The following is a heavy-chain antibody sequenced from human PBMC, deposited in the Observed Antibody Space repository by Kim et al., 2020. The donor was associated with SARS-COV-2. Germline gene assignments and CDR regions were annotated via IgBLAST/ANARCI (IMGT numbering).Heavy chain of an antibody. V-gene: IGHV4-34*01. D-gene: IGHD3-10*02. J-gene: IGHJ4*02. Sequence: SETLSLTCAVYGGSFSGYYWSWIRQPPGKGLEWIGEINHSGSTNYNPSLKSRVTISVDTSKNQFSLKLSSVTAADTAVYYCARGQYIRGSFDYWGQGTLV. CDR2: INHSGST. CDR1: GGSFSGYY. CDR3: ARGQYIRGSFDY.